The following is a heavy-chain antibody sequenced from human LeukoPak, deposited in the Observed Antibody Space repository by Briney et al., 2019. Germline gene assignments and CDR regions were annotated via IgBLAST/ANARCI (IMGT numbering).Heavy chain of an antibody. D-gene: IGHD6-19*01. CDR2: MYYSGNT. V-gene: IGHV4-59*01. Sequence: PSETLSLTCTASGGSISSYYWSWIRQPPGKGLEWIGDMYYSGNTNYSPSLKSRLTISIDTSKNHFSLKLSSVTAADTAVYYCARAGSAWSFDYWGQGTLVTVSS. CDR1: GGSISSYY. J-gene: IGHJ4*02. CDR3: ARAGSAWSFDY.